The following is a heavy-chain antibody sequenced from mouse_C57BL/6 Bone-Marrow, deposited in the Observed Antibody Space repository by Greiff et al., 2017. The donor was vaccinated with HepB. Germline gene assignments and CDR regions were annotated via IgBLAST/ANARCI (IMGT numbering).Heavy chain of an antibody. Sequence: EVKLVESGEGLVKPGGSLKLSCAASGFTFSSYAMSWVRQTPEKRLEWVAYISSGGDYIYYADTVKGRFTISRDNARNTLYLQMSSLKSEDTAMYYCTRGLGLGAMDYWGQGTSVTVSS. CDR3: TRGLGLGAMDY. J-gene: IGHJ4*01. D-gene: IGHD4-1*01. V-gene: IGHV5-9-1*02. CDR2: ISSGGDYI. CDR1: GFTFSSYA.